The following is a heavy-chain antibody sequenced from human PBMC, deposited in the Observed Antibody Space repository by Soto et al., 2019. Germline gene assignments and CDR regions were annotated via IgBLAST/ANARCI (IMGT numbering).Heavy chain of an antibody. D-gene: IGHD3-3*01. CDR3: ARDRRSDYDFWSGYSPAPTWFDP. CDR2: IIPIFGTA. CDR1: GGTFSSYA. J-gene: IGHJ5*02. V-gene: IGHV1-69*13. Sequence: SVKVSCKASGGTFSSYAISWVRQAPGQGLEWMGGIIPIFGTANYAQKFQGRVTITADESTSTAYMELSSLRSEDTAVYYCARDRRSDYDFWSGYSPAPTWFDPWGQGTLVIVSS.